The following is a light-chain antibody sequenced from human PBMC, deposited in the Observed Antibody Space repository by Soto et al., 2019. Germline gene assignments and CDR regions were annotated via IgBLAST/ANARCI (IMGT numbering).Light chain of an antibody. CDR2: GSS. J-gene: IGKJ2*01. V-gene: IGKV3-20*01. CDR3: QQYGSSPPYT. Sequence: EIVLTQSPGILSLSPGERATLSCRASQTVSGNYLAWYQQKPGQSPRLLIYGSSDRATGIPDRFSGSGSGTDVTLTINRGERGDFAVYYCQQYGSSPPYTLGQGTTLEI. CDR1: QTVSGNY.